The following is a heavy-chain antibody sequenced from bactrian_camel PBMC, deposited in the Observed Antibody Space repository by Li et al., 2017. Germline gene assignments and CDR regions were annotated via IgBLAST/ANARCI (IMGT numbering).Heavy chain of an antibody. D-gene: IGHD6*01. CDR2: ITSLPSLFRTT. J-gene: IGHJ4*01. V-gene: IGHV3S31*01. CDR1: GITFSNHD. Sequence: DVQLVESGGGLVQPGGSLRLSCTVSGITFSNHDMSWIRQVPGKEVEWVAGITSLPSLFRTTSYAESVKGRFTISRDNAKETLYLQMNSLKTEDTAVYYCALGSSSQSTMTARGQGTQVTVS.